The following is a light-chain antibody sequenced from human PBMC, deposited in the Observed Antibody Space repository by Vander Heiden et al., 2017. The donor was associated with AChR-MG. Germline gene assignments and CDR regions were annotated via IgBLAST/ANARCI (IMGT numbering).Light chain of an antibody. CDR3: ASYTGTYTSVV. CDR2: DVI. Sequence: SALPQPRSVSGSPVQSVTLSFTGTSSDIGVDNFVSWFQQHPGKAPKLIIYDVIRRPSGVPDRFSGSKSGNTASLTISGLRPEDEADYHCASYTGTYTSVVFGGGTRLTVL. CDR1: SSDIGVDNF. V-gene: IGLV2-11*02. J-gene: IGLJ3*02.